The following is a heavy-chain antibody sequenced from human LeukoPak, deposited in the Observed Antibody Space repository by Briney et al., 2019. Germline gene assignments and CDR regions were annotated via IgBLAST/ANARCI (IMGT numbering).Heavy chain of an antibody. Sequence: GGSLRLSCAASGFTFSSYSMNWVRQAPGKGLEWVSSIRSSSSYIYYADSVKGRFTISRDNAKNSLYLQMNSLRAEDTAVYYCAREAVRGVINFDYWGQGTLVTVSS. V-gene: IGHV3-21*01. D-gene: IGHD3-10*01. CDR2: IRSSSSYI. CDR3: AREAVRGVINFDY. J-gene: IGHJ4*02. CDR1: GFTFSSYS.